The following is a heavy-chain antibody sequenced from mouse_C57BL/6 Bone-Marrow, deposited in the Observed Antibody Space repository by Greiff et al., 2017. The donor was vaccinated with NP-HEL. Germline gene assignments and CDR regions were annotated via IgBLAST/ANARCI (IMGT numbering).Heavy chain of an antibody. CDR2: IDPENGDT. CDR3: TTPCHWYFDV. J-gene: IGHJ1*03. D-gene: IGHD6-1*01. Sequence: EVQLVESGAELVRPGASVKLSCTASGFNIKDDYMHWVKQRPEQGLEWIGWIDPENGDTEYASKFQGKATITADTSSNTAYLQLSSLTSEDTAVYYCTTPCHWYFDVWGKGTTVTVSS. V-gene: IGHV14-4*01. CDR1: GFNIKDDY.